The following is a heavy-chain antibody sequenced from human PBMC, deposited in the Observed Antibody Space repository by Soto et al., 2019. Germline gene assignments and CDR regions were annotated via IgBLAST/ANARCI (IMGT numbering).Heavy chain of an antibody. Sequence: PSETLSLTCAVYGGSFSGYYCSWIRQPPGKGLEWIGEINHSGSTNYNPSLKSRVTISVDTSKNQFSLKLSSVTAADTAVYYCARGSMYYDILTGYYRRYYYGMDVWGQGTTVTVSS. CDR2: INHSGST. CDR3: ARGSMYYDILTGYYRRYYYGMDV. J-gene: IGHJ6*02. D-gene: IGHD3-9*01. CDR1: GGSFSGYY. V-gene: IGHV4-34*01.